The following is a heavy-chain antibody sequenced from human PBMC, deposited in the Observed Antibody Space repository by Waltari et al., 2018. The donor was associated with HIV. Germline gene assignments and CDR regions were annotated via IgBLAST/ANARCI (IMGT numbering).Heavy chain of an antibody. CDR2: IYFTGST. Sequence: QVQLQESGPGMVKPSETLSLTCTVSGGSISNYYWSWTRQPPGKGLDLLGFIYFTGSTNYNPALKSRVTMSVDTSKNQFSLKLSSVTAADTAVYYCARSGYSYGTGYYFDYWGQGTLVTVSS. CDR1: GGSISNYY. D-gene: IGHD5-18*01. V-gene: IGHV4-59*01. J-gene: IGHJ4*02. CDR3: ARSGYSYGTGYYFDY.